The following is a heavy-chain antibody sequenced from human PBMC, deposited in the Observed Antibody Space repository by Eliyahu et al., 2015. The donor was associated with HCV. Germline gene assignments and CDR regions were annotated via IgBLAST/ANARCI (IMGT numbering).Heavy chain of an antibody. V-gene: IGHV3-23*01. J-gene: IGHJ4*02. D-gene: IGHD3-16*02. Sequence: EVQLLESGGGLVQPGGSLRLSCAASGFTFSXYAXSWVRXAPGXGLEGVSAISGSGGSTYYADSVKGRFTISRDNSKNTLYLQMNSLRAEDTAVYYCAKEVGVESGYDYIWGSYRAPFFGYFDYWGQGTLVTVSS. CDR1: GFTFSXYA. CDR3: AKEVGVESGYDYIWGSYRAPFFGYFDY. CDR2: ISGSGGST.